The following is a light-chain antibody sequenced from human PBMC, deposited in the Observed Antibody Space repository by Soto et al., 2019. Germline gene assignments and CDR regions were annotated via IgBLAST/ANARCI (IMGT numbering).Light chain of an antibody. V-gene: IGKV3-15*01. CDR3: QQYNNWPN. CDR1: QSVSSN. J-gene: IGKJ1*01. Sequence: EIVMTQSPATLSVSPGERATLSCRASQSVSSNLAWYQQKPGQAPRLLIYGASTRATGIPARFSGSGSGTEFTLTISSLQSEDFAVYYCQQYNNWPNFGQGTKVDIK. CDR2: GAS.